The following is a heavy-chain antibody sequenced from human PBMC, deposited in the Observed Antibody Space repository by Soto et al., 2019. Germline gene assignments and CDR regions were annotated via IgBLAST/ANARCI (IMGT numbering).Heavy chain of an antibody. CDR3: ARGATDYGDDVRVGVSY. CDR2: ISAYNSNT. CDR1: GYTFISFG. Sequence: QVQLVQSGAEVKKPGASVKVYCKASGYTFISFGISWVRQAPGQGLEWMGWISAYNSNTNYAQKFQGRVTMTTDKSTPTAYMELRSLISDDTSVYYCARGATDYGDDVRVGVSYWFQGTLVTVSS. J-gene: IGHJ4*02. D-gene: IGHD4-17*01. V-gene: IGHV1-18*01.